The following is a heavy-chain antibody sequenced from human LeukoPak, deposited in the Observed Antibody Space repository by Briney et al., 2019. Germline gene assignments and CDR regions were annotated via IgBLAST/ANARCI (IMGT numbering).Heavy chain of an antibody. D-gene: IGHD3-3*01. Sequence: GGSLRLSCAASGFTFSSYAMSWVRQAPGKGLEWVSTLSGSGLNTYYADSVKGRFTISRDNSKNTLYLQMNSLRAEDTAVYYCAEEVGNYDFWSGRTLYYFDYWGQGTLVTVSS. CDR3: AEEVGNYDFWSGRTLYYFDY. CDR1: GFTFSSYA. V-gene: IGHV3-23*01. J-gene: IGHJ4*02. CDR2: LSGSGLNT.